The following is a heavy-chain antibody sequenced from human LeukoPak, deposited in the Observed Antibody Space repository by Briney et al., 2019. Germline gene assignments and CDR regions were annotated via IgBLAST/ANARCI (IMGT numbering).Heavy chain of an antibody. CDR2: FDPEDGET. Sequence: ASVKVSCKVSGYTLTELSMHWVRQAPGKGLGWMGGFDPEDGETIYAQKFQGRVTMTEDTSTDTAYMELSSLRSEDTAVYYCATSYQLLEYFDYWGQGTLVTVSS. J-gene: IGHJ4*02. D-gene: IGHD2-2*01. CDR3: ATSYQLLEYFDY. V-gene: IGHV1-24*01. CDR1: GYTLTELS.